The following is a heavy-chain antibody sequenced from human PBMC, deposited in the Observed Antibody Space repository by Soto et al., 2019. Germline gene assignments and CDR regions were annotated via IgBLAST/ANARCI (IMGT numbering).Heavy chain of an antibody. D-gene: IGHD5-12*01. Sequence: EVQLVESGGGLVKPGGSLRLSCAASGFTFSSYSMNWVRQAPGKGLEWVSSISSSSSYIYYADSVKGRFTISRDNAKNSLYLQMNSLRAEDTAVYYCARAREVSDTKKMYSGYDSFDYRGQGTLVTVSS. CDR1: GFTFSSYS. J-gene: IGHJ4*02. CDR2: ISSSSSYI. CDR3: ARAREVSDTKKMYSGYDSFDY. V-gene: IGHV3-21*01.